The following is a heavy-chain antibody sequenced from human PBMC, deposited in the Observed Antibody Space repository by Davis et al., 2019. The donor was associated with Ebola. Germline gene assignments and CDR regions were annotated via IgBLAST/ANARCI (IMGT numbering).Heavy chain of an antibody. CDR2: INPNSGGT. D-gene: IGHD2-21*02. J-gene: IGHJ4*02. CDR3: ARDLVVTATDY. Sequence: ASVKVSCKASGYSFTGYYMHWVRQAPGQGLEWMGRINPNSGGTNYAQKFQGRVTMTRDTSISTAYMELRSLRSDDTAVYYCARDLVVTATDYWGQGTLVTVSS. CDR1: GYSFTGYY. V-gene: IGHV1-2*06.